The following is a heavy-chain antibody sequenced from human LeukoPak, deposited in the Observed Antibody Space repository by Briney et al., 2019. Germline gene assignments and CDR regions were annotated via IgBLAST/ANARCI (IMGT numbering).Heavy chain of an antibody. CDR1: GFTFSNAW. Sequence: GGSLRLSCAASGFTFSNAWMSWVRQAPGKGPEWVGRIKSKTDGGTTDYAAPVKGRFTISRDDSQATLYLQMDSLKNEDTAVYYCVSGSYYLGSYYFDYWGQGSPVTVSS. J-gene: IGHJ4*02. V-gene: IGHV3-15*01. D-gene: IGHD3-10*01. CDR2: IKSKTDGGTT. CDR3: VSGSYYLGSYYFDY.